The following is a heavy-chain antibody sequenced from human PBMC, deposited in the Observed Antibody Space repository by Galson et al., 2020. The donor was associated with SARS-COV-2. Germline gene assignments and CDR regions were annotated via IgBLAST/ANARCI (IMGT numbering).Heavy chain of an antibody. J-gene: IGHJ4*02. D-gene: IGHD1-26*01. CDR1: GFTFSSYW. Sequence: GGSLRLSCAASGFTFSSYWMHWVRQVPGKGLVWVSRINSDGSSTSNADSVTGRFTISRDNAKNTLYLQMNSLRAEDTAVYYCAREWTIVGTRSYYFDYWGQGTLVTVSS. CDR3: AREWTIVGTRSYYFDY. V-gene: IGHV3-74*01. CDR2: INSDGSST.